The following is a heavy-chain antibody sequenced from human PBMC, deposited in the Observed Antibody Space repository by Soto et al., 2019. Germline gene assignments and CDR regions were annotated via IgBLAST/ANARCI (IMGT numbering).Heavy chain of an antibody. CDR1: GFTFSRYW. D-gene: IGHD2-15*01. Sequence: GGSLRLSCAASGFTFSRYWMTWVRQAPGKGLEWVANIKQDGSEIYYVDSVKGRFTISRDNAENSLYLQMNSLRAEDTAVYYCARDPVCSGGSCYDYWGQGTLDTVSS. CDR2: IKQDGSEI. V-gene: IGHV3-7*01. CDR3: ARDPVCSGGSCYDY. J-gene: IGHJ4*02.